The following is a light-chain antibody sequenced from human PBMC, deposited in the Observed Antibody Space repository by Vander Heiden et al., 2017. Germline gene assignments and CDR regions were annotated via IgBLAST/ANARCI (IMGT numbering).Light chain of an antibody. J-gene: IGKJ2*01. Sequence: DIQMTQSPSTLSASVGERVTITCRASQSISSWLAWDQQKPGKAPKLLIYKASSLESGVPTRFSGNGSGTEFTLTISSLQPDDFATYYCQHSRTFGQGTKLEIK. CDR1: QSISSW. V-gene: IGKV1-5*03. CDR3: QHSRT. CDR2: KAS.